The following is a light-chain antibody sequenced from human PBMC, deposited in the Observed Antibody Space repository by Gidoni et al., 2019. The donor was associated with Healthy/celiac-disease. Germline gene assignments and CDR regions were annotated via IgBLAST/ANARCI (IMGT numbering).Light chain of an antibody. CDR1: QSVSSY. CDR3: QQRSNWRGLT. V-gene: IGKV3-11*01. CDR2: DAS. J-gene: IGKJ4*01. Sequence: EIVLTQSTATLSLSPGERATLSCRASQSVSSYLAWYQQKPGQAPRLLIYDASNRATCIPARFSGSGSGTDFTLTISSLEPEDFAVYYCQQRSNWRGLTFGGGTKVEIK.